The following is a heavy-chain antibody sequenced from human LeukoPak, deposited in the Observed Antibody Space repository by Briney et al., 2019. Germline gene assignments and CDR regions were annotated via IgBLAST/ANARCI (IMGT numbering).Heavy chain of an antibody. D-gene: IGHD1-7*01. Sequence: PSETLSLTCIESGDSISSNYWSWIRQPAGKGLEWIGRIYTSGRTDYNPSLKSRVTMSVDTSKNQVSLKLSSVTAADTALYYCARDQALNWNYDVFDYWGQGALVTVSS. CDR1: GDSISSNY. J-gene: IGHJ4*02. CDR2: IYTSGRT. CDR3: ARDQALNWNYDVFDY. V-gene: IGHV4-4*07.